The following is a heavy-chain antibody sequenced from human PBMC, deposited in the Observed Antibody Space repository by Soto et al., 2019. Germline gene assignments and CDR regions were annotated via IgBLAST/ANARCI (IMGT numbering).Heavy chain of an antibody. CDR3: ATQRGGGGY. D-gene: IGHD6-25*01. CDR1: GFTVSNNY. V-gene: IGHV3-53*01. J-gene: IGHJ4*02. CDR2: IYSGGYT. Sequence: EVQLVESGGGLIQPGGSLRLSCAVSGFTVSNNYMSWVRQAPGKGLEGVSVIYSGGYTAYGDSVKGRFTISRDNSKNKQNLQMNRRGAAETAVYYWATQRGGGGYWGQGTLVTVSS.